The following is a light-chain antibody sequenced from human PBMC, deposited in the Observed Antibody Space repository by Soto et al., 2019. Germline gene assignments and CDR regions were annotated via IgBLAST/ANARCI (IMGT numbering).Light chain of an antibody. V-gene: IGKV3-15*01. J-gene: IGKJ5*01. Sequence: EIVMTQSPSTLSVSPGERASLSCMASQSVSSNLAWYQEKPGQTPRLLNYATSTRGTGIPARFSGSGSATEFTLTISSLQSEDFAVYYCQHYNNWPLTFGGGTRLEIK. CDR2: ATS. CDR3: QHYNNWPLT. CDR1: QSVSSN.